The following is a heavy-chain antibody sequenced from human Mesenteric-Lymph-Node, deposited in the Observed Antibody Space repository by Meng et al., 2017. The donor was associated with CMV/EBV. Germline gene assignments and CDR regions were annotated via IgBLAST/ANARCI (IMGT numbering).Heavy chain of an antibody. CDR1: GGSFSGYY. CDR2: INHSGST. D-gene: IGHD3-10*01. CDR3: ARGLRSGGYWFDP. Sequence: TCAVYGGSFSGYYWSWIRKPPGKELEWIGEINHSGSTNYNPSLKSRVTISVDTSKNQFSLKLSSVTAADTAVYYCARGLRSGGYWFDPWGQGTLVTVSS. V-gene: IGHV4-34*01. J-gene: IGHJ5*02.